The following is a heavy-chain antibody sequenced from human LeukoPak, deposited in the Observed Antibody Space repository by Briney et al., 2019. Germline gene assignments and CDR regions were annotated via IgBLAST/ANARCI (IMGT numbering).Heavy chain of an antibody. CDR2: LYYGGIT. V-gene: IGHV4-59*08. Sequence: SETLSLTCSVSGGSISSLYWSWIRQPPGKGLEWIGHLYYGGITNYTPSLKSRVTISVGTSKNQFSLKLRSVTAADTAVYYCARTGHDDAFDIWGQGTMVTVSS. J-gene: IGHJ3*02. CDR3: ARTGHDDAFDI. CDR1: GGSISSLY. D-gene: IGHD3-9*01.